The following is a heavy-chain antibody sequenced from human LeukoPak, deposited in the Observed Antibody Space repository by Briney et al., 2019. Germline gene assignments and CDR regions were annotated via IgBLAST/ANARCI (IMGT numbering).Heavy chain of an antibody. J-gene: IGHJ5*02. Sequence: GGSLRLSCAASGLSFSSFAMTWVRQAPGRGVHWVSSITDGRYTTYNTDSINGRFTISRDNDKNTLYLQMNSLRADDTAKYYCTKVPNGDDIGAFDPWGQGTLATVSS. CDR2: ITDGRYTT. CDR1: GLSFSSFA. V-gene: IGHV3-23*01. CDR3: TKVPNGDDIGAFDP. D-gene: IGHD4-17*01.